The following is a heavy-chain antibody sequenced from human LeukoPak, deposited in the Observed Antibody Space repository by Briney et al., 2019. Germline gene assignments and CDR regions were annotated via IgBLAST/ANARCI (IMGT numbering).Heavy chain of an antibody. J-gene: IGHJ4*02. CDR1: GFTFSSYA. CDR3: ARDPAGITMVRGVIGGFDY. V-gene: IGHV3-30-3*01. CDR2: ISYDGSNK. D-gene: IGHD3-10*01. Sequence: GRSLRLSCAASGFTFSSYAMHWVRQAPGKGLEWVAVISYDGSNKYYADSVKGRFTISRDNSKNTLYLQMNSLRAEDTAVYYCARDPAGITMVRGVIGGFDYWGQGTLVTVSS.